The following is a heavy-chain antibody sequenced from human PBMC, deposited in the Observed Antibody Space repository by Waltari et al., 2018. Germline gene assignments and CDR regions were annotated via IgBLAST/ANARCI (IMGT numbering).Heavy chain of an antibody. CDR3: ARCGYGDYAFDY. J-gene: IGHJ4*02. D-gene: IGHD4-17*01. Sequence: QVQLQESGPGLVKPSETLSLTCPVSGGSISRHYWSWIRQPPGKGLEWIGYIYYSGSTNYNPSLKSRVTISVDTSKNQFSLKLSSVTAADTAVYYCARCGYGDYAFDYWGQGTLVTVSS. CDR1: GGSISRHY. CDR2: IYYSGST. V-gene: IGHV4-59*11.